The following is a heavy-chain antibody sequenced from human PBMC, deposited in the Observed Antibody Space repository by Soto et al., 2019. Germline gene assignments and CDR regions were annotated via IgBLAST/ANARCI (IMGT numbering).Heavy chain of an antibody. D-gene: IGHD6-19*01. CDR1: VFPFTKYA. CDR3: RKDGSNYSAWRFGY. CDR2: ISGDAGTT. V-gene: IGHV3-23*01. Sequence: WGSLTPSCAPSVFPFTKYARNWVCPAPGRGLEWVSTISGDAGTTHYADSVKGRFTISRDDSKSTLYLQMNSLRAEDTAVYYCRKDGSNYSAWRFGYWGQRTLGTGSS. J-gene: IGHJ4*02.